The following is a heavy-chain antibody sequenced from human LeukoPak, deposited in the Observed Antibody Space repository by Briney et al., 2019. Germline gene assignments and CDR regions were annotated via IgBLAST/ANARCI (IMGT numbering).Heavy chain of an antibody. D-gene: IGHD2-2*01. V-gene: IGHV3-74*01. Sequence: GGPLRLSCAASGNYWMHWVRQAPGKGLVWVSHINGDGSWTTYADSVKGRFTISKDNAKNTVYLQMNNLRAEDTAVYYCVSFYETYWGRGTLVTVSS. CDR2: INGDGSWT. CDR3: VSFYETY. J-gene: IGHJ4*02. CDR1: GNYW.